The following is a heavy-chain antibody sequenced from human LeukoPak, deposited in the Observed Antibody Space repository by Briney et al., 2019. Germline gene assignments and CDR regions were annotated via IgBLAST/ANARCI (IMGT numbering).Heavy chain of an antibody. J-gene: IGHJ4*02. CDR3: ARAGWLQYYYFDY. Sequence: ASVKVSCKAPGYTFTSYDINWVRQATGQGLEWMGWMNPNSGNTGYAQKFQGRVTITADTSTSTAYMELSSLRSEDTAVYYCARAGWLQYYYFDYWGQGTLVTVSS. CDR1: GYTFTSYD. V-gene: IGHV1-8*03. CDR2: MNPNSGNT. D-gene: IGHD5-24*01.